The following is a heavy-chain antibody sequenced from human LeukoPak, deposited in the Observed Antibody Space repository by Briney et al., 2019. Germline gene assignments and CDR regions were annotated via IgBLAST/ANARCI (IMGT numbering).Heavy chain of an antibody. CDR3: AKDFVGTGNFRGGDY. CDR1: GFTFSTSG. V-gene: IGHV3-30*02. Sequence: TGGSLRLSCVASGFTFSTSGMHWVRQSPGKGLDWVAFIRNDGNKYNYAESVKGRFTISRDNSKNTLYLQMNSLRAEDTALYYCAKDFVGTGNFRGGDYWGQGTLVTVSS. D-gene: IGHD1-1*01. J-gene: IGHJ4*02. CDR2: IRNDGNKY.